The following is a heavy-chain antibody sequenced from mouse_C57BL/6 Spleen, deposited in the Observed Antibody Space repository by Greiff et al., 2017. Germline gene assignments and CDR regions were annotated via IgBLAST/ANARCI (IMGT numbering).Heavy chain of an antibody. CDR2: ISYDGSN. V-gene: IGHV3-6*01. CDR3: ARANWVYAMDY. D-gene: IGHD4-1*01. CDR1: GYSITSGYY. J-gene: IGHJ4*01. Sequence: VQLKESGPGLVKPSQSLSLTCSVTGYSITSGYYWNWIRQFPGNKLEWMGYISYDGSNNYNPSLKNRISITRDTSKNQFFLKLNSVTTEDTATYYCARANWVYAMDYWGQGTSVTVSS.